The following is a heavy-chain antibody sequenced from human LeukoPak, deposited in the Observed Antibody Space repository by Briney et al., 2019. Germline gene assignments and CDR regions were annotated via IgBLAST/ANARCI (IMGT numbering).Heavy chain of an antibody. D-gene: IGHD6-13*01. J-gene: IGHJ1*01. CDR3: AKDTGYSSSTFQH. CDR1: GFTFSSYG. CDR2: ISYDGSNK. V-gene: IGHV3-30*18. Sequence: GGSLRLSCAAPGFTFSSYGMHWVRQAPGKGLEWVAVISYDGSNKYYADSVKGRFTISRDNSKNTLYLQMNSLRAEDTAVYYCAKDTGYSSSTFQHWGQGTLVTVSS.